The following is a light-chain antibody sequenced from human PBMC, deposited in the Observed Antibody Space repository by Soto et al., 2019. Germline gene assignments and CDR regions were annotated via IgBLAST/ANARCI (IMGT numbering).Light chain of an antibody. V-gene: IGKV3-20*01. CDR2: GAS. CDR3: QQSGSP. CDR1: QSLTSDY. Sequence: EIVLTQSPGTLSLSPGERATLSCRASQSLTSDYLAWYQQKPGQTPRLLIHGASSRATGIPDRFSGSGSGTDFTLTISRLEPEDSAVYYCQQSGSPFGQGTKVEIK. J-gene: IGKJ1*01.